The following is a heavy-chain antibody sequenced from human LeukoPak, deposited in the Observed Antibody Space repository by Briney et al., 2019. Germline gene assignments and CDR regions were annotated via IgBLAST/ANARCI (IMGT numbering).Heavy chain of an antibody. V-gene: IGHV1-46*01. J-gene: IGHJ3*02. Sequence: ASVKVSCKASGYTFTSYYMHWVRQAPGQGLEWMGIINPSGGSTSYAQKFQGRVTMTRDMSTSTVYMELSSLRSEDTAVYYCARASTLTITHNIVVVVAVNIGAFDIWGQGTMVTVSS. CDR1: GYTFTSYY. CDR3: ARASTLTITHNIVVVVAVNIGAFDI. D-gene: IGHD2-15*01. CDR2: INPSGGST.